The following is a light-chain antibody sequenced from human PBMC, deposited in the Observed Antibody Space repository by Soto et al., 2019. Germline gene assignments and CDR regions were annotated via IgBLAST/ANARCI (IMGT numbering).Light chain of an antibody. CDR2: AAS. V-gene: IGKV1-8*01. Sequence: AIRMTQSPSSFSASTGDRVTITCRASQGISSYLACYQQKPGKAPKRLIYAASTLQSGVPSRFSGSGSGTDFTLTISCLQSEDFATYYCQQYYSYPPYTFGQGTKLEIK. CDR3: QQYYSYPPYT. J-gene: IGKJ2*01. CDR1: QGISSY.